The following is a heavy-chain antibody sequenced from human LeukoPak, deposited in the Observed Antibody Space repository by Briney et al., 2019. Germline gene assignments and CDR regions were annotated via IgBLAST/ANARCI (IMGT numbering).Heavy chain of an antibody. CDR3: ARHRVGGSGWYEGYNWFDP. CDR1: GGSISSSSYY. V-gene: IGHV4-39*01. D-gene: IGHD6-19*01. J-gene: IGHJ5*02. Sequence: PSENLSRTCTVSGGSISSSSYYWGWIRQPPGKGLEWIGSIYYSGSTYYNPSLKSRVTISVDTSKNQFSLKLSSVTAADTAVYYCARHRVGGSGWYEGYNWFDPWGQGTLVTVSS. CDR2: IYYSGST.